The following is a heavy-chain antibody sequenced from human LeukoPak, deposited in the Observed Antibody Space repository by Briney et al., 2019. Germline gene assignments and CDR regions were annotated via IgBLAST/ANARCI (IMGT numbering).Heavy chain of an antibody. CDR3: ARGDYGGNLPNWFDP. Sequence: SETLSLTCTVSGVSISSYYWSWIRQPPGKGLEWIGYIYYSGSTNYNPSLKSRVTISVDTSKSQFSLKLSSVTAADTAVYYCARGDYGGNLPNWFDPWGQGTLVTVSS. CDR1: GVSISSYY. D-gene: IGHD4-23*01. J-gene: IGHJ5*02. V-gene: IGHV4-59*08. CDR2: IYYSGST.